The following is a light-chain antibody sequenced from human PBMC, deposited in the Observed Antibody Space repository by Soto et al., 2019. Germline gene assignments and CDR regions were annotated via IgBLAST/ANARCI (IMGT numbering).Light chain of an antibody. CDR1: QSVGIY. Sequence: DILLTQSPSFLSPSPGDRATISCKASQSVGIYLAWYQHKPGQAPRLLIYDASNRATGIPARFSGSGSGTDFTLTISILEPEDFEIYYCQQRSNWPPLTFGQGTRLEIK. J-gene: IGKJ5*01. CDR3: QQRSNWPPLT. CDR2: DAS. V-gene: IGKV3-11*01.